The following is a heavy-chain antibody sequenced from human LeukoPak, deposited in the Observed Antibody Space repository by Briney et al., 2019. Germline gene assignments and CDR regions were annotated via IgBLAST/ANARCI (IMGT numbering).Heavy chain of an antibody. CDR2: IKQDGSGE. CDR3: ASGWVPFFDY. J-gene: IGHJ4*02. D-gene: IGHD3-16*01. Sequence: GSLRLSCAASGFTFNSYWMSWVRQAPGKGLEWVANIKQDGSGENYVDSVKGRFTISRDNAKNPLYLQMNSLRVEDTAMYYCASGWVPFFDYWGQGTLVTVSS. CDR1: GFTFNSYW. V-gene: IGHV3-7*01.